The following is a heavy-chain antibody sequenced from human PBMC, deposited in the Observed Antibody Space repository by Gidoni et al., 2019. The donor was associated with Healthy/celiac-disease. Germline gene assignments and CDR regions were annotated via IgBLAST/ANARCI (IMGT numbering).Heavy chain of an antibody. CDR2: IYYSGST. J-gene: IGHJ6*02. V-gene: IGHV4-31*03. CDR3: ARDEGYCTNGVCSDYYYYGMDV. Sequence: QVQLQESGPGLVKPSQTLSLTCTVSGGSISSGGYYWSWIRQHPGKGLEWIGYIYYSGSTYYNPSLKSRVTISVDTSKNQFSLKLSSVTAADTAVYYCARDEGYCTNGVCSDYYYYGMDVWGQGTTVTVSS. D-gene: IGHD2-8*01. CDR1: GGSISSGGYY.